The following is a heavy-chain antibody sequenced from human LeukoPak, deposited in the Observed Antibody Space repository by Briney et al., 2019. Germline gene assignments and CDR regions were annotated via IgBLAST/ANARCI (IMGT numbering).Heavy chain of an antibody. D-gene: IGHD2-2*01. CDR3: AVVPAATSPGD. J-gene: IGHJ4*02. CDR2: ISSSSSYI. Sequence: GGSLRLSCAASGFTFSSYSMNWVRQAPGKGLEWVSSISSSSSYIYYADSVKGRFTISRDNAKNSLYLQMNSLRAEDTAVYYCAVVPAATSPGDWGQGTLVTVSS. V-gene: IGHV3-21*01. CDR1: GFTFSSYS.